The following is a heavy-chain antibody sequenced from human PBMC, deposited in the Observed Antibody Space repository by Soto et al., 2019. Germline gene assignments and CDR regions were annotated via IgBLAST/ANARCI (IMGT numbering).Heavy chain of an antibody. D-gene: IGHD3-22*01. CDR3: ARGTFYYDSHADYGY. CDR1: GFTFSSYS. Sequence: EVQLVESGGGLVKPGGSLRLSCAASGFTFSSYSMNWVRQAPGKGLEWVSSISSSGSYIYYADSVKGRFTISRDNAKNSLYLQMNSLRAEDTAVYYCARGTFYYDSHADYGYWGQGPVVTVSS. J-gene: IGHJ4*02. V-gene: IGHV3-21*01. CDR2: ISSSGSYI.